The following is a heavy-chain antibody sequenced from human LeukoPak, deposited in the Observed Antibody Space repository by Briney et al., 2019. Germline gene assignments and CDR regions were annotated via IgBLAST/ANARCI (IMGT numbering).Heavy chain of an antibody. CDR1: GYTFTSYD. CDR3: ARAASIYSSSWFPPTTYYYYGMDV. D-gene: IGHD6-13*01. V-gene: IGHV1-8*01. Sequence: ASVKVSCKASGYTFTSYDINWVRQATGQGLEWMGWMNPNSGNTGYAQKFQGRVTMTRNTSISTAYMELSSLRSEDTAVYYCARAASIYSSSWFPPTTYYYYGMDVWGQGTTVTVSS. CDR2: MNPNSGNT. J-gene: IGHJ6*02.